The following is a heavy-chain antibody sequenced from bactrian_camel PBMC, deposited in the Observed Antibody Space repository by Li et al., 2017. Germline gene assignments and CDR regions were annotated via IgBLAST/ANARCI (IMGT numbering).Heavy chain of an antibody. D-gene: IGHD1*01. J-gene: IGHJ4*01. CDR2: FHSQGRTR. CDR1: GTPSPGYC. Sequence: HVQLVESGGGSVQAGGSLRLSCAISGTPSPGYCVGWFRQAPGQGREGIAGFHSQGRTRYTDAVKGRFTISKDYAKKTLYLQMNSLKPEDTAMYFCAASSQYICSSWRRLYSLGPGDPGHRL. V-gene: IGHV3S6*01. CDR3: AASSQYICSSWRRLYS.